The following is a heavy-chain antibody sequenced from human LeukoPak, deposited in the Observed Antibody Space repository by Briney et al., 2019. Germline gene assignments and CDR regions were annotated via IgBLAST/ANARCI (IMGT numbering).Heavy chain of an antibody. J-gene: IGHJ4*02. Sequence: GGSLRLSCTASGFTGDYAMSWFRQAPGKGLEWVGFIRSKAFGGTTEYAASVKGRFTISRDDSKSIAYLQMNSLKTEDTAVYCCTTCSGYDYYDSSGYLVRGDYWGQGTLVTVSS. CDR3: TTCSGYDYYDSSGYLVRGDY. CDR1: GFTGDYA. V-gene: IGHV3-49*03. D-gene: IGHD3-22*01. CDR2: IRSKAFGGTT.